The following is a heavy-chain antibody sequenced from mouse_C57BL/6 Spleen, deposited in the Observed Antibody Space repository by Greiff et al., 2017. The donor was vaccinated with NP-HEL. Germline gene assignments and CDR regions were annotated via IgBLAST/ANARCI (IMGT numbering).Heavy chain of an antibody. J-gene: IGHJ3*01. CDR3: ARGKGDDYGRFAY. D-gene: IGHD2-4*01. V-gene: IGHV5-4*03. CDR1: GFTFSSYA. CDR2: ISDGGSYT. Sequence: EVKLVESGGGLVKPGGSLKLSCAASGFTFSSYAVAWVRQTPEKRLEWVATISDGGSYTYYPDNVKGRFTISRDNAKNNLYLQMSHLKSEDTAMYYCARGKGDDYGRFAYWGQGTLVTVSA.